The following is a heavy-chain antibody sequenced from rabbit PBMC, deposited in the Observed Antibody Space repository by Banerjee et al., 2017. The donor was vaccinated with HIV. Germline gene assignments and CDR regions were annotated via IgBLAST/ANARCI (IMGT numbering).Heavy chain of an antibody. CDR2: INTSSGNT. Sequence: QEQLEESGGDLVKPGRSLTLTCTASGFSFSDKHVMCWVRQAPGKGLEWIGCINTSSGNTVYASWAKGRFTISKTSSTTVTLQMTSLTAADTATYFCARDLAGAIGWNFNLWGQGTLVTVS. V-gene: IGHV1S45*01. CDR3: ARDLAGAIGWNFNL. CDR1: GFSFSDKHV. D-gene: IGHD4-1*01. J-gene: IGHJ4*01.